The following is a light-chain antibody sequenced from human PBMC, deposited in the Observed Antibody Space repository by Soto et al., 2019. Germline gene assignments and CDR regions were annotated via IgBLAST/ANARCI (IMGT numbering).Light chain of an antibody. CDR2: DAS. CDR1: QSVSSY. CDR3: QQYGTSPRWT. Sequence: EIVLTQSPATLSLSLGNRATLSCRASQSVSSYLACYEHKPGEPPRLLIYDASKRATGIPARFSGSGSGTDFTLIISRLDPEDFAVYYCQQYGTSPRWTFGQGTKVDIK. J-gene: IGKJ1*01. V-gene: IGKV3-11*01.